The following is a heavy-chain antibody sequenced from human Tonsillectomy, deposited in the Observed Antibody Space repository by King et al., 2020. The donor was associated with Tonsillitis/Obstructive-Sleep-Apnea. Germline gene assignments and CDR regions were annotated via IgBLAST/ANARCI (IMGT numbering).Heavy chain of an antibody. CDR1: GGSISSFY. J-gene: IGHJ4*02. D-gene: IGHD6-19*01. CDR3: ARAFTSGWYPGAFDY. CDR2: IYHSGST. Sequence: QLQESGPGLEKPSETLSLTCTVSGGSISSFYWSWIRQPPTKGLEWIGYIYHSGSTNYNPSLKSRVTISVDTSKNQFSLKLSSVTAADTAVYYCARAFTSGWYPGAFDYWGQGTLVTVSS. V-gene: IGHV4-59*01.